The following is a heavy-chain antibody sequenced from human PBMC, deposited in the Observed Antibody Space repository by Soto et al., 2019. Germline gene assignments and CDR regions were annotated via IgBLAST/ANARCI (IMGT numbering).Heavy chain of an antibody. CDR2: INPSGGYT. CDR3: ARGGGXXVVTAPYDH. D-gene: IGHD2-21*02. CDR1: GYTFSSYY. Sequence: QVQLVQSGAEVKKPGASVKVSCKASGYTFSSYYMNWVRQAPGQGLEWLGIINPSGGYTTSAQRFLGRVTMXXXXXXXXVXXEXXXXXXXXXXXYYCARGGGXXVVTAPYDHWGQGTLVTVSS. V-gene: IGHV1-46*01. J-gene: IGHJ4*02.